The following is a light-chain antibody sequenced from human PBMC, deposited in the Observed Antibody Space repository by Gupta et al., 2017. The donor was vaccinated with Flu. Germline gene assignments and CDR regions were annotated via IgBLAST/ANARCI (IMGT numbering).Light chain of an antibody. CDR2: TTS. CDR3: LQHNSYPLT. Sequence: GDSVTIPCLASQGIRNDLVWYQQKPGKAPKRLIYTTSSLQSGVPSTFSGSGSGTEFTLTISSLQPEDSATYYCLQHNSYPLTFGGGTKVEIK. V-gene: IGKV1-17*01. J-gene: IGKJ4*01. CDR1: QGIRND.